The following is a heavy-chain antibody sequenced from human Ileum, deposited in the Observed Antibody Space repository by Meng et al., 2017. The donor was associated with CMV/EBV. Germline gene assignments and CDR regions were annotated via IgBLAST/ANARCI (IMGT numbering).Heavy chain of an antibody. J-gene: IGHJ4*02. CDR3: AKVTAGTVAFDY. CDR2: IDPKSGGT. Sequence: QVQMVQSGAEVQKPGTSVKVSCKTSGYTFTTYYIHWVRQAPRQGLEWMGWIDPKSGGTDYAQNFQGRVTMTGDTSISTAYMELSSLRSDDTAVYYCAKVTAGTVAFDYWGQGTLVTVSS. CDR1: GYTFTTYY. D-gene: IGHD6-13*01. V-gene: IGHV1-2*02.